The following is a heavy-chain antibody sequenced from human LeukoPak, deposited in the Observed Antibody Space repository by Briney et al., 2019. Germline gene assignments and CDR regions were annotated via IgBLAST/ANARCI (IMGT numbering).Heavy chain of an antibody. CDR2: MSGRGVST. CDR3: AKDCNGGNCYIDY. V-gene: IGHV3-23*01. CDR1: GFTFTNYA. Sequence: GGSLRLSCAASGFTFTNYAMSWVRQAPGKGLEWVSGMSGRGVSTYYADSVKGRFTISSDNSKNTLYLQMNSLRAEDTAIYYCAKDCNGGNCYIDYWGQGTLVTAAS. D-gene: IGHD2-15*01. J-gene: IGHJ4*02.